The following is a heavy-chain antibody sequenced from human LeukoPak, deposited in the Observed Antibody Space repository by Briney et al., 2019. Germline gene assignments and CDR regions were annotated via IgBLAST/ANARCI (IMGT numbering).Heavy chain of an antibody. J-gene: IGHJ4*02. V-gene: IGHV1-8*01. CDR2: MNPNSGNT. CDR3: ARADYGDYGGGDY. CDR1: GYTFTSYD. D-gene: IGHD4-17*01. Sequence: AASVKVSCKASGYTFTSYDINWVRRATGQGLEWMGWMNPNSGNTGYAQKFQGRVTMTRNTSISTAYMELSSLRSEDTAVYYCARADYGDYGGGDYWGQGTLVTVSS.